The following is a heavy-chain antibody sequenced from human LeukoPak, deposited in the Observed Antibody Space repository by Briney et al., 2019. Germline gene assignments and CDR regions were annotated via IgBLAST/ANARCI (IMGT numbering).Heavy chain of an antibody. V-gene: IGHV3-23*01. J-gene: IGHJ4*02. CDR3: ARGVGYDDTLGSYFGFFDH. Sequence: GGSLRLSCAASGFTFSSYAMSWVRQAPGKGLEWVSAISGSGGSTYYADSVKGRFTISRDNSKNTLYLQMNSLRAEDTAVYYCARGVGYDDTLGSYFGFFDHWSQGTLVTVSS. CDR1: GFTFSSYA. CDR2: ISGSGGST. D-gene: IGHD3-22*01.